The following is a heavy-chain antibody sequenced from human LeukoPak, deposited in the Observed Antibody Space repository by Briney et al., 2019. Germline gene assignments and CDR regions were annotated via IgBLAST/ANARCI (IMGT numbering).Heavy chain of an antibody. Sequence: PGGSLRLSCAASGFTFSSYAMSWVRQAPGKGLEWVSAISGSGGSTYYADSVKGRFTISRDNSKNTLYLQMNSLKTEDTAVYYCTTTDIVVVPAADNWGQGTLVTVSS. CDR3: TTTDIVVVPAADN. V-gene: IGHV3-23*01. CDR1: GFTFSSYA. J-gene: IGHJ4*02. CDR2: ISGSGGST. D-gene: IGHD2-2*01.